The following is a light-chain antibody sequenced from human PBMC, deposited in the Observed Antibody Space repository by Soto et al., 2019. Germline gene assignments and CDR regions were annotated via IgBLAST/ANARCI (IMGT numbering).Light chain of an antibody. J-gene: IGLJ2*01. Sequence: QSVLTQPASVSGSPRQSITISCTGTSSDVGNYNLVSWYQQHPGKAPKLMIYEVSKRPSGVSDRFSGSKSGNTASLTISGLQAEDEADYFCCSYAAITTPVIFGGGTKRPS. CDR2: EVS. CDR1: SSDVGNYNL. CDR3: CSYAAITTPVI. V-gene: IGLV2-23*02.